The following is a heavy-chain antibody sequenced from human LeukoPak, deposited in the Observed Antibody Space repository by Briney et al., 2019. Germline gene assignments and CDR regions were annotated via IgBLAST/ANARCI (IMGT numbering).Heavy chain of an antibody. CDR1: GFTFSSYA. J-gene: IGHJ4*02. CDR2: ISGSGGST. Sequence: GGSLRLSCAASGFTFSSYAMSWVRQAPGKGLEWVSAISGSGGSTYYADSVKGRFTISRDNSKNTLYLQMNSLRAEDTAVYYCAKDLFRYRITMIVVVITPDYWGQGTLVTVSS. D-gene: IGHD3-22*01. CDR3: AKDLFRYRITMIVVVITPDY. V-gene: IGHV3-23*01.